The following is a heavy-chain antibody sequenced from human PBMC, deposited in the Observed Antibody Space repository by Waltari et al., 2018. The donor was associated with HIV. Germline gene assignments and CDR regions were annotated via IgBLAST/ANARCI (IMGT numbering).Heavy chain of an antibody. CDR3: TSGGVGSTEDFYYGMDV. V-gene: IGHV4-39*01. CDR2: IYYSGST. CDR1: GGSISRRNYY. J-gene: IGHJ6*02. Sequence: QLHLQQSGPGLVNPSETLSLSCTVSGGSISRRNYYWGWTRQPPGMGLEWIGSIYYSGSTYYNPSLKSRVTVSVDTSRNQFSLKLYSVTAADTAVYYCTSGGVGSTEDFYYGMDVWGQGTTVTVSS. D-gene: IGHD3-16*01.